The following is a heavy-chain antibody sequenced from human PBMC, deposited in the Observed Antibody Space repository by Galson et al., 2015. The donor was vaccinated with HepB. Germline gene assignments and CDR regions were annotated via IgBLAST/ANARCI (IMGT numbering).Heavy chain of an antibody. D-gene: IGHD2-15*01. CDR1: GYTFTSYG. J-gene: IGHJ6*03. CDR2: ISAYNGNT. V-gene: IGHV1-18*01. CDR3: ARGPYCSGGSCPPYYYYYYRDV. Sequence: SVKVSCKASGYTFTSYGISWVRQAPGQGLEWMGWISAYNGNTNYAQKLQGRVTMTTDTSTSTAYMELRSLRSDDTAVYYCARGPYCSGGSCPPYYYYYYRDVWGKGTTVTVSS.